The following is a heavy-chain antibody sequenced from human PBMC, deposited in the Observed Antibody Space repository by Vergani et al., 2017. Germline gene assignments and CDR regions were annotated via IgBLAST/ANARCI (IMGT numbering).Heavy chain of an antibody. J-gene: IGHJ4*02. CDR1: GFTFSRYA. V-gene: IGHV3-23*04. CDR3: AKASGYSSTWYLDY. D-gene: IGHD6-13*01. CDR2: ISGSGGST. Sequence: VQLVESGGGVVQPGRSLRLSCAASGFTFSRYAMHWVRQAPGKGLEWASVISGSGGSTYYADSVKGRFTISRDNSKNTLYLQMNSLRAEDTAVYYCAKASGYSSTWYLDYWGQGTLVTVSS.